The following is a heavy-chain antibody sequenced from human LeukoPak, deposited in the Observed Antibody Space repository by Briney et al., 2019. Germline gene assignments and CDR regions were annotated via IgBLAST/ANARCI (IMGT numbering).Heavy chain of an antibody. CDR1: GFILNDYY. CDR3: AGILWFGELLPKNPFDY. CDR2: ISSSGSTI. D-gene: IGHD3-10*01. J-gene: IGHJ4*02. Sequence: GGSLRLSCVASGFILNDYYMYWIRQAPGAGLEWVSYISSSGSTIYYSDSVKGRFTISRDNAKNSLYLQMNTLRAEDTAVYYCAGILWFGELLPKNPFDYWGQGTLVTVSS. V-gene: IGHV3-11*01.